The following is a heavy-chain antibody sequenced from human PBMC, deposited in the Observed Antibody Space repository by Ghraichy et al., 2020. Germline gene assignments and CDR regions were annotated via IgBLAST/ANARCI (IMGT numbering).Heavy chain of an antibody. Sequence: GGSLRLSCAASGFTFSWFAMSWVRQAPGKGLEWVASISPSGGSTYSADSVKGRFTISRDNPKNTLYLQMNSLRAEDTAIYYCAKDGDCSGGSCYPPPDYWAQGTLVTVSS. CDR1: GFTFSWFA. J-gene: IGHJ4*02. V-gene: IGHV3-23*01. D-gene: IGHD2-15*01. CDR2: ISPSGGST. CDR3: AKDGDCSGGSCYPPPDY.